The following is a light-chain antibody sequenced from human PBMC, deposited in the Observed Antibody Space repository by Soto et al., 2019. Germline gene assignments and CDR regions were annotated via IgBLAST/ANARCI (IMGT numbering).Light chain of an antibody. J-gene: IGLJ1*01. CDR2: STN. Sequence: QTVVTQEPSFSVSPGGTVTLTCGLSSGSVSTSYYPSWYQQTPGQAPRTLIYSTNTRSSGVPDRFSGSILGNKAALTITGAQADDESDYYCVLYMGSGIPLYVFGTGTKVTVL. V-gene: IGLV8-61*01. CDR3: VLYMGSGIPLYV. CDR1: SGSVSTSYY.